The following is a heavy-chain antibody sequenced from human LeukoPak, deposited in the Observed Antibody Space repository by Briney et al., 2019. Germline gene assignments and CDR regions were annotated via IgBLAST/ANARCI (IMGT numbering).Heavy chain of an antibody. CDR2: INSNSGGT. D-gene: IGHD3-10*01. V-gene: IGHV1-2*02. CDR3: ASERMVRGAVYGMDV. Sequence: ASVKVSCKASRYTFAGYYIHWVRQVPGQGLEWMGWINSNSGGTHYAQNFQGRVTMTTDTSTSTAYMELRSLRSDDTAVYYCASERMVRGAVYGMDVWGQGTTVTVSS. CDR1: RYTFAGYY. J-gene: IGHJ6*02.